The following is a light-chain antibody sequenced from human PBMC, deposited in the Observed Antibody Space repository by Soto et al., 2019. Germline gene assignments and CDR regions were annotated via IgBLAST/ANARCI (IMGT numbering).Light chain of an antibody. J-gene: IGKJ4*01. CDR3: PQRSNWPLT. Sequence: ESVLTQSPATLSLSPGESATLSCRASQSVGRSLAWYQQRPGQAPRLLIYDASNRATGIPVRFSGSGSGTDFTLTISSLEPEDFAVYFCPQRSNWPLTFGGGTKVEIK. V-gene: IGKV3-11*01. CDR2: DAS. CDR1: QSVGRS.